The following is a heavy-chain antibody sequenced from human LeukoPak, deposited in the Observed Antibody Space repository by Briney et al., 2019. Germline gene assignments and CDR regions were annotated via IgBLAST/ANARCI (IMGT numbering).Heavy chain of an antibody. V-gene: IGHV3-21*04. CDR3: AKALVVAAPHDY. CDR1: GFTFSSYS. CDR2: ISSSSSYI. J-gene: IGHJ4*02. Sequence: PGGSLRLSCAASGFTFSSYSMNWVRQAPGKGLEWVSSISSSSSYIYYADSVKGRFTISRDNAKNSRYLQMNSLRVEDTAVYYCAKALVVAAPHDYWGQGTLVTVSS. D-gene: IGHD2-15*01.